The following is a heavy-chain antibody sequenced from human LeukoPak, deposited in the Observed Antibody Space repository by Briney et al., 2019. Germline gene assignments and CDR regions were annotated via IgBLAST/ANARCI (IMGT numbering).Heavy chain of an antibody. CDR3: ARLYSSSQNFDY. Sequence: SETLSLTCAVSGGSISSGGYSWSWIRQPPGKGLEWIGYIYHSGSTYYNPSLKSRVTISVDRSKNQFSLKLSSVTAADTAVYYCARLYSSSQNFDYWGQGTLSPSPQ. CDR2: IYHSGST. CDR1: GGSISSGGYS. D-gene: IGHD6-13*01. V-gene: IGHV4-30-2*01. J-gene: IGHJ4*02.